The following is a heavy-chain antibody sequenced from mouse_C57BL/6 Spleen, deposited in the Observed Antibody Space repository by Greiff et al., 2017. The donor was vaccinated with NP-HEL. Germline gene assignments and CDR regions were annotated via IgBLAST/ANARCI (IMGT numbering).Heavy chain of an antibody. Sequence: VQRVESGAELAKPGASVKLSCKASGYTFTSYWMHWVKQRPGQGLEWIGYINPSSGYTKYNQKFKDKATLTADKSSSTAYMQLSSLTYEDSAVYYCAREAYSNYPYYAMDYWGQGTSVTVSS. CDR2: INPSSGYT. V-gene: IGHV1-7*01. D-gene: IGHD2-5*01. CDR1: GYTFTSYW. J-gene: IGHJ4*01. CDR3: AREAYSNYPYYAMDY.